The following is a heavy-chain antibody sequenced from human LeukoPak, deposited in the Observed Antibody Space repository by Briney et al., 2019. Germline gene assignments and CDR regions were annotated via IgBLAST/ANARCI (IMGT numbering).Heavy chain of an antibody. CDR3: ATVYYYGSGSYYYDY. CDR2: FDPEDGET. J-gene: IGHJ4*02. Sequence: ASVKVSCKVSGYTLTELSMHWVRQAPGKGLEWMGGFDPEDGETIYAQKFQGRVTMTEDTSTDTAYMELSSLRSEDTAVYYCATVYYYGSGSYYYDYWGQGTLATVSS. V-gene: IGHV1-24*01. D-gene: IGHD3-10*01. CDR1: GYTLTELS.